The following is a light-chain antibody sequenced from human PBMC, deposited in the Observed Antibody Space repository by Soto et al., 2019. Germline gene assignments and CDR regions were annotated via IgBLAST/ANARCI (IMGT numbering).Light chain of an antibody. CDR3: QQRGNWPLIT. CDR2: DAS. J-gene: IGKJ5*01. Sequence: EIGWTQSQATLSLSPGERATLSCRARQKGSSYLAWYHQNPGQTPRLLIYDASKRSTGIPARFSGSGSGTDFPLTIGSLEHEDFAVYYCQQRGNWPLITFCQGTRLEIK. CDR1: QKGSSY. V-gene: IGKV3-11*01.